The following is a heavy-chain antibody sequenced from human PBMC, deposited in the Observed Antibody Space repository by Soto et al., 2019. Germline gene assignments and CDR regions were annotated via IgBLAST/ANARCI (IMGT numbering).Heavy chain of an antibody. D-gene: IGHD6-19*01. J-gene: IGHJ4*02. V-gene: IGHV3-23*01. Sequence: EVQLLESGGGLVQPGGSLRLSCAASGFTFSSSAMSWVRQAPGKGLEWVSAISGSGSRTYYADSVKGRLTISRDNSKNTLYLQMNSLRADDTAVYYCAKESSSGWYWGQGTLVTVSS. CDR1: GFTFSSSA. CDR2: ISGSGSRT. CDR3: AKESSSGWY.